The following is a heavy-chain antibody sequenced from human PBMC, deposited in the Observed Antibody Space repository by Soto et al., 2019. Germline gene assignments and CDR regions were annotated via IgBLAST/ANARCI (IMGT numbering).Heavy chain of an antibody. CDR2: IGTAGDT. V-gene: IGHV3-13*04. CDR3: ARGDTMVRGTILAYFDY. Sequence: EVQLVESGGGLVQPGGSLRLSCAASGFTFSSYDMHWVRQATGKGLEWVSAIGTAGDTYYAGSVKGRFTISRENAKNSLYLQMNSLRAGDTAVYYCARGDTMVRGTILAYFDYWGQGTLVTVSS. J-gene: IGHJ4*02. CDR1: GFTFSSYD. D-gene: IGHD3-10*01.